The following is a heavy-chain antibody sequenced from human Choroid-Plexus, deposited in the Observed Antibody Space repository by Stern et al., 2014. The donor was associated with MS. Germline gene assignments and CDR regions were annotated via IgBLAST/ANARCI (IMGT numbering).Heavy chain of an antibody. Sequence: VQLVESGGGVVQPGGPLRLSCAASGFSFSSFAMHWVRQAPGKGLEWVALISYDGSKDYADSVKGRFAISRDNSKNTLYLQMNSLRAEDTAVYYCAKDRQYLTFFFDFWGQGSLVTVSS. CDR3: AKDRQYLTFFFDF. CDR1: GFSFSSFA. J-gene: IGHJ4*02. V-gene: IGHV3-30*18. CDR2: ISYDGSK. D-gene: IGHD2/OR15-2a*01.